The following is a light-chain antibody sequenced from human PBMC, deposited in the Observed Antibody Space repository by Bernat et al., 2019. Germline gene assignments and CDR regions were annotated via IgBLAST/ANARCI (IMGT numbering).Light chain of an antibody. CDR3: QQYNNWPLT. V-gene: IGKV3-15*01. CDR1: QSVSSN. J-gene: IGKJ4*01. CDR2: GAS. Sequence: EIVMTQSPATLSVSPGERATLSCRASQSVSSNLAWYQHKPGQAPRLLIYGASSRATGIAARFSGSGSGTEFTLTISSLQSEDFAVYYCQQYNNWPLTFGGGNKMEIK.